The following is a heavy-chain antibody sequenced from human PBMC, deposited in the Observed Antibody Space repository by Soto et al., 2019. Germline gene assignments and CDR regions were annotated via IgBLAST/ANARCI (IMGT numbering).Heavy chain of an antibody. Sequence: SSETLSLTCSVSGGSITSGGFFWSWVRQDPGEGLELIAYIYYSGYTYYRPSLKSRLSISMDTSKNQFSLKLSSVTAADTAVYYCARGSSPHYGMDVWGQGTTVTVSS. D-gene: IGHD6-6*01. CDR1: GGSITSGGFF. CDR2: IYYSGYT. CDR3: ARGSSPHYGMDV. J-gene: IGHJ6*02. V-gene: IGHV4-31*03.